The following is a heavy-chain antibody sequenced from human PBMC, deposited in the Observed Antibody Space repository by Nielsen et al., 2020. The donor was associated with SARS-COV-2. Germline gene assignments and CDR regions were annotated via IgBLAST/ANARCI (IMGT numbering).Heavy chain of an antibody. V-gene: IGHV5-51*01. J-gene: IGHJ4*02. CDR3: ARHFHSLYWDLEY. CDR2: IYPGDSDT. Sequence: GGSLRLSCKGSGSPFTTNWFGWVPQLPGKALEWMGIIYPGDSDTRYSPSFQGQVTISADKSISTAYLQWSSLKASEPAMYYCARHFHSLYWDLEYWGQGTLVTVAS. D-gene: IGHD1-26*01. CDR1: GSPFTTNW.